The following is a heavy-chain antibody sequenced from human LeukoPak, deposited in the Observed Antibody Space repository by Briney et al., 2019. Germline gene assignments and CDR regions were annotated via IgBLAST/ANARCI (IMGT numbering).Heavy chain of an antibody. D-gene: IGHD5-12*01. J-gene: IGHJ4*02. CDR2: ISYDGSNK. CDR3: AKDGGYGKARKYYFDY. V-gene: IGHV3-30*18. CDR1: GFTFSSYG. Sequence: GGSLRLSCAASGFTFSSYGMHWVRQAPGKGLEWVAVISYDGSNKYYADSVKGRFTISRDNSKNTLYLQMNSLRAEDTAVYYCAKDGGYGKARKYYFDYWGQGTLVTVSS.